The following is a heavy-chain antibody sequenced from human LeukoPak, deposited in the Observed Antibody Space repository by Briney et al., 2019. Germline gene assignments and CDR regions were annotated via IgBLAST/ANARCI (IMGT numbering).Heavy chain of an antibody. CDR3: ARKYCSSTSCLFDY. Sequence: GGSLRLSCAASGCTFSTYEMNWVRQAPGKGLEWVSYISSSGSTIYYADSVKGRFTISRDNAKNSLSLQMNSLRAEDTAVYYCARKYCSSTSCLFDYWGQGTLVTVSS. CDR2: ISSSGSTI. D-gene: IGHD2-2*01. V-gene: IGHV3-48*03. J-gene: IGHJ4*02. CDR1: GCTFSTYE.